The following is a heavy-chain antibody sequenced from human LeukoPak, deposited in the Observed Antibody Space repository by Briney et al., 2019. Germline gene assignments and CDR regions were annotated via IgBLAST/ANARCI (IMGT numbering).Heavy chain of an antibody. Sequence: SVKVSCKASGGTFSSYAISWVRQAPGQGLEWIGGIIPIFGTANYAQKFQGRVTITADESTSTAYMELSSLRSEDTAVYYCSRRYYYGSGTLERGVFDYWGQGTLVTVSS. J-gene: IGHJ4*02. D-gene: IGHD3-10*01. CDR3: SRRYYYGSGTLERGVFDY. CDR2: IIPIFGTA. CDR1: GGTFSSYA. V-gene: IGHV1-69*13.